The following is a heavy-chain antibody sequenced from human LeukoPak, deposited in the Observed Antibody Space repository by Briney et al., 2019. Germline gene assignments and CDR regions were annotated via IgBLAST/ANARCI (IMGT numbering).Heavy chain of an antibody. CDR2: IYYSGST. Sequence: PSETLSLTCAVSGGSISSNSYYWGWIRQPPGKGLEWIGSIYYSGSTYYNPSLTSRVTISVDTSKNQFSLKLSSVTAADTAVYYCARHKDYCYSYMDVWGKGTTVTISS. J-gene: IGHJ6*03. CDR3: ARHKDYCYSYMDV. CDR1: GGSISSNSYY. V-gene: IGHV4-39*01.